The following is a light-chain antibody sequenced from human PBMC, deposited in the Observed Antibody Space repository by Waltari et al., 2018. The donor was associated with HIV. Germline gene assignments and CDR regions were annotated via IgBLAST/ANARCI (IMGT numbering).Light chain of an antibody. CDR3: AAWDDSLNAVV. V-gene: IGLV1-44*01. CDR1: SPNIGSNT. Sequence: QSVLTQPPSASGTPGQRVTISCSGSSPNIGSNTVNWSQQLPGTAPKLLIYSNNQRPSGVPDRFSGSKSGTSASLAISGLQSEDEGDYYCAAWDDSLNAVVFGGGTKLTVL. CDR2: SNN. J-gene: IGLJ2*01.